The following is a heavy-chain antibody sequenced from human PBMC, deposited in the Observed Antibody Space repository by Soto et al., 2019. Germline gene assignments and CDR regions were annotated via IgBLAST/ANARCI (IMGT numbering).Heavy chain of an antibody. D-gene: IGHD4-4*01. Sequence: PSETLSLTCTVSGGSISSYYWSWIRQPAGKGLEWIGRIYTSGSTNYNPSLKSRVTMSVDTSKNQFSLKLSSVTAADTAVYYCGGHMTTVNSNWFDPWGQGTLVTVSS. CDR1: GGSISSYY. J-gene: IGHJ5*02. CDR3: GGHMTTVNSNWFDP. V-gene: IGHV4-4*07. CDR2: IYTSGST.